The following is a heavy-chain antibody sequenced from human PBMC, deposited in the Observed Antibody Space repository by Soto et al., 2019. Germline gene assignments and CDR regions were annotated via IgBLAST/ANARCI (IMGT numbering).Heavy chain of an antibody. CDR2: INHSGST. J-gene: IGHJ3*02. D-gene: IGHD2-15*01. Sequence: SETLSLTCAVYGGSFSGYYWSWIRQPPGKGLEWIGEINHSGSTNYNPSLKSRVTISVDTSKNQFSLKLSSVTAAGTAVYYCARVSIVVVVAAPANDAFDIWGQGTMVTVSS. V-gene: IGHV4-34*01. CDR1: GGSFSGYY. CDR3: ARVSIVVVVAAPANDAFDI.